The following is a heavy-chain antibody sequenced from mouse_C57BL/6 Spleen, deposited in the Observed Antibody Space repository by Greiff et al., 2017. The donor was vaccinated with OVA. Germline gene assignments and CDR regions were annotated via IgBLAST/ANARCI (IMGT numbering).Heavy chain of an antibody. CDR2: IYPGDGDT. V-gene: IGHV1-82*01. Sequence: QVQLKESGPELVKPGASVKISCKASGYAFSSSWMNWVKQRPGKGLEWLGRIYPGDGDTNYNGKFKGKATLTADKSSSTAYMQRSSLTSEDSAVYFCARSITTVASYAMDYWGQGTSVTVSS. D-gene: IGHD1-1*01. CDR1: GYAFSSSW. J-gene: IGHJ4*01. CDR3: ARSITTVASYAMDY.